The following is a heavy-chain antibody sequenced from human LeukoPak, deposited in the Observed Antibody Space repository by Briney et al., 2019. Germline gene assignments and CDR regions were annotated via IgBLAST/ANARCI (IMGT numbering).Heavy chain of an antibody. V-gene: IGHV3-11*04. D-gene: IGHD2-15*01. CDR1: GFTFSDYY. CDR3: AKDRRRVVVAASLDY. J-gene: IGHJ4*02. Sequence: GGSLRLSCAASGFTFSDYYMSWIRQAPGKGLEWVSYISSISSTIYYADSVKGRFTISRDNAKNSLFLQMNSLRPEDTAVYYCAKDRRRVVVAASLDYWGQGTLVTVSS. CDR2: ISSISSTI.